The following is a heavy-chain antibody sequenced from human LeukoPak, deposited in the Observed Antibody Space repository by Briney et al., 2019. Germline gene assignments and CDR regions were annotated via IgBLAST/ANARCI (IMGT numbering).Heavy chain of an antibody. Sequence: GGSLRLSCAASGFTFSSYGMHWVRQAPGKGLEWVAFIRYDGSNKYYADSVKGLLTISRDNSKNTLYLQMNSLRAEDTAVYYCAKLNVWGSYRSYDAFDIWGQGTMVTVSS. J-gene: IGHJ3*02. CDR3: AKLNVWGSYRSYDAFDI. V-gene: IGHV3-30*02. D-gene: IGHD3-16*02. CDR2: IRYDGSNK. CDR1: GFTFSSYG.